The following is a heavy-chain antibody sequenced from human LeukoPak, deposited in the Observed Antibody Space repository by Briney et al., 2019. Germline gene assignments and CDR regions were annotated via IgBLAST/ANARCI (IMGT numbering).Heavy chain of an antibody. Sequence: GGSLRLSCAASGFTFSSYAMSWVRQAPGKGLEWVSAISGSGGNTYYADSVKGRYTISRDNSKNMVYLQMNSLKTEDTAVYYCTTDLGVTYYYYYYMDVWGKGTTVTVSS. D-gene: IGHD2-21*02. CDR1: GFTFSSYA. J-gene: IGHJ6*03. CDR3: TTDLGVTYYYYYYMDV. CDR2: ISGSGGNT. V-gene: IGHV3-23*01.